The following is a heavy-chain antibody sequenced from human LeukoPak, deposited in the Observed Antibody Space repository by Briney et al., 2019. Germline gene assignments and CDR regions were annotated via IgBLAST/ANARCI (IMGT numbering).Heavy chain of an antibody. CDR3: KSGGAAPGSFDN. CDR1: GFTFSSYW. J-gene: IGHJ4*02. D-gene: IGHD6-13*01. Sequence: GGSLRLSCAASGFTFSSYWMHWVRQAPGKGLVWVSRINSDGSSTSYADSVKGRFTISRDNAKNTLYLQMNSLRAEDTAVYYCKSGGAAPGSFDNWGQGTLVTVSP. CDR2: INSDGSST. V-gene: IGHV3-74*01.